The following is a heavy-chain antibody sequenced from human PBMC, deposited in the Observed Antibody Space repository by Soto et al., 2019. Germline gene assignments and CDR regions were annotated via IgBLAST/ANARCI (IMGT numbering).Heavy chain of an antibody. V-gene: IGHV1-69*02. CDR1: GDTFSFYT. D-gene: IGHD3-10*01. CDR3: AASYGSGYRAFDY. J-gene: IGHJ4*02. Sequence: ASVKVSCKASGDTFSFYTINWVRQAPGLGLEWMGRVNPIVSMSNYAQKFQGRVTITADKSTNTAYMQLSSLRSEDTAIYYCAASYGSGYRAFDYWGQGTLVTVSS. CDR2: VNPIVSMS.